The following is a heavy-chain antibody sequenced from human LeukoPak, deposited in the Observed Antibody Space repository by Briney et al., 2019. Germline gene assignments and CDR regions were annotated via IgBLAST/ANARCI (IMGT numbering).Heavy chain of an antibody. CDR1: GFTFGNYA. J-gene: IGHJ3*02. V-gene: IGHV3-23*01. CDR3: AKKRDAFDI. CDR2: LTDSGGTT. D-gene: IGHD5-24*01. Sequence: RGSLRLSCVASGFTFGNYAMGWLRQAPGRRPEWVSSLTDSGGTTYYVDSVKGRFAISRDNSKNTLYLHMNSLRAEDTAVYYCAKKRDAFDIWGQGTVVTVSS.